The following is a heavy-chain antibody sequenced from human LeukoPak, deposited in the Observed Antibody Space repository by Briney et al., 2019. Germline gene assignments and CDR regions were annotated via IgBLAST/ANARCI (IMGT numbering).Heavy chain of an antibody. Sequence: PSETLSLTCAVYGGSFSGYYWSWIRQPPGKGLEWIGEINHSGSTNYNPSLKSRVTISVDTSKNQFSLKLSSVTAADTAVYYCARHVTRFDPWGQGTLVTVSS. CDR2: INHSGST. D-gene: IGHD3-10*01. J-gene: IGHJ5*02. CDR1: GGSFSGYY. CDR3: ARHVTRFDP. V-gene: IGHV4-34*01.